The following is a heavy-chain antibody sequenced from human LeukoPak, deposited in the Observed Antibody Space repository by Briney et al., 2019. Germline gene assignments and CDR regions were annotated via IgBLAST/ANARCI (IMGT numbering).Heavy chain of an antibody. Sequence: GGSLRLSCAASGFTFSSYSMNWVRQAPGKGLEWVSSISSSSSYIYYADSVKGRFTISRDNAKNSLYLQMSNLRAEDTAVYYCATTFPYCSEDNCALGGQGTLVTISS. J-gene: IGHJ1*01. V-gene: IGHV3-21*01. D-gene: IGHD2-15*01. CDR1: GFTFSSYS. CDR3: ATTFPYCSEDNCAL. CDR2: ISSSSSYI.